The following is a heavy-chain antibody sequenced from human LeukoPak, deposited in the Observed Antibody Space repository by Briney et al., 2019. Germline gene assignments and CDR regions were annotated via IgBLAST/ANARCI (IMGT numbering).Heavy chain of an antibody. CDR2: IYYSGST. J-gene: IGHJ4*01. CDR1: GGSISSYY. CDR3: ARGPWHFDY. D-gene: IGHD5-12*01. Sequence: SETLSLTCTVSGGSISSYYWSWIRQPPGKGLEWIGYIYYSGSTNYNPSLKSRVTISVDTSKNQFSLKLSSVTAADTAVYYRARGPWHFDYWGHGTLVTVAS. V-gene: IGHV4-59*08.